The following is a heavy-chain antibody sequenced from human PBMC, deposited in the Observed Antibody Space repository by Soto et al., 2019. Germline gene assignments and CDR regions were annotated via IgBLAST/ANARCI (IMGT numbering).Heavy chain of an antibody. J-gene: IGHJ4*02. V-gene: IGHV3-30*04. CDR1: GFTFTTYA. CDR2: TSNDGRGK. Sequence: GGSLRLSCAASGFTFTTYAIHWVRQAPGKGLEWVAVTSNDGRGKYYADSVKGRFTISRDNSKNTLYLQMNSLRSDDTAVYYCARDQCFGGGRSCYYFDFWGQGTLVTVSS. CDR3: ARDQCFGGGRSCYYFDF. D-gene: IGHD2-15*01.